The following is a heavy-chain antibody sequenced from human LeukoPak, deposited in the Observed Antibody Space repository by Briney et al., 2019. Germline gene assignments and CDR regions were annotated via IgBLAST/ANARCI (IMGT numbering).Heavy chain of an antibody. CDR2: INHSGST. D-gene: IGHD6-19*01. J-gene: IGHJ4*02. V-gene: IGHV4-34*01. Sequence: SETLSLTCAVYGGSFSGYYWSWIRQPPGKGREWIGEINHSGSTNYNPSLKSRVTISVDTSKNQFSLRLSSVTAADTAVYYCARGEHSSGWDLRYYFDYWGQGTLVTVSS. CDR1: GGSFSGYY. CDR3: ARGEHSSGWDLRYYFDY.